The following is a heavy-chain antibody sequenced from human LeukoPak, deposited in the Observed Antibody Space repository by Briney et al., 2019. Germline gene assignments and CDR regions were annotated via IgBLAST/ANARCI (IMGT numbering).Heavy chain of an antibody. J-gene: IGHJ4*02. CDR3: AGDLGYSYDY. D-gene: IGHD5-18*01. CDR2: INSDGYST. V-gene: IGHV3-74*01. Sequence: PGGSLRLSCAASSSTFSSYWMHWVRQAPGKGLVWVSRINSDGYSTNYADSVKGRFTISRYNAKNTLYLKMNRLRAEDTAVYYCAGDLGYSYDYWGQGTVVTVSS. CDR1: SSTFSSYW.